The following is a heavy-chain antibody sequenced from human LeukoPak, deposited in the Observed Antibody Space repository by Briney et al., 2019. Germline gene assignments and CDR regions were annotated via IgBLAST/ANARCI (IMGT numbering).Heavy chain of an antibody. CDR1: GGTFSSYT. CDR3: ARGVEYYDFWSGYQNIPYYNWFDP. CDR2: IIPILGIA. J-gene: IGHJ5*02. D-gene: IGHD3-3*01. V-gene: IGHV1-69*02. Sequence: SVKVSCEASGGTFSSYTISWVRQAPGQGLEWMGRIIPILGIANYAQKVQGRVTITADKSTSTAYMELSSMRFEDTAVYYCARGVEYYDFWSGYQNIPYYNWFDPWGQGTLVTVSS.